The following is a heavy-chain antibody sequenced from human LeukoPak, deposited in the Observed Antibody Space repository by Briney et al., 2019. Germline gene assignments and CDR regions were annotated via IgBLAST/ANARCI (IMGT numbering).Heavy chain of an antibody. Sequence: AAVKGSSKAPPGTSSSYAIRWVRPAPGQGLEWMGGIIPIFGTANYAQKFQGRVTITTDESTSTDYMELSSLRSEDTAVYYCARDWEGDLAAFDIWGQGTMVTVSS. V-gene: IGHV1-69*05. CDR2: IIPIFGTA. CDR3: ARDWEGDLAAFDI. D-gene: IGHD1-26*01. CDR1: PGTSSSYA. J-gene: IGHJ3*02.